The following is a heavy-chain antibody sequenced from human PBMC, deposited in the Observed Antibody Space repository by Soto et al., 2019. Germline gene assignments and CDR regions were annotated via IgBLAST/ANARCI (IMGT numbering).Heavy chain of an antibody. V-gene: IGHV5-10-1*01. J-gene: IGHJ4*02. D-gene: IGHD3-22*01. CDR1: GYSFTSYW. CDR2: IDPSDSYT. CDR3: VRHLAHYHRDY. Sequence: PGESLKISCKGSGYSFTSYWTSWVRQMPGEGLEWMGRIDPSDSYTNYSPSLQGHVTISVDKSISTAYLQWSRLEASDTGMYYCVRHLAHYHRDYWGQGAQVTVSS.